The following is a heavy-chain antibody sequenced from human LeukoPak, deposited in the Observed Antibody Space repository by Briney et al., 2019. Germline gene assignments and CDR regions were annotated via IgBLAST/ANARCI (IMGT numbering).Heavy chain of an antibody. CDR2: INYSGRT. J-gene: IGHJ4*02. D-gene: IGHD6-13*01. CDR3: ARREDSSWYYFDF. Sequence: LSETLSLTCSVSGGSISSSSYCWGWIRQPPGKGLEWIGSINYSGRTDYNPSLKSRVTISIYTSKNQFSLTQRSVTAADTAVYYCARREDSSWYYFDFWGQGTQVTVSS. CDR1: GGSISSSSYC. V-gene: IGHV4-39*01.